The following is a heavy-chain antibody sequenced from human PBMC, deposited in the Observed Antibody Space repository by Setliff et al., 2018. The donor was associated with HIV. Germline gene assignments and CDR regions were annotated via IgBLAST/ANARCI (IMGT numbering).Heavy chain of an antibody. D-gene: IGHD1-26*01. CDR3: ARGGPKDAFDI. CDR1: GGSISSGGYY. CDR2: IYYSGST. V-gene: IGHV4-31*01. J-gene: IGHJ3*02. Sequence: PSETLSLTCTVSGGSISSGGYYWSWIRQHPGKGLEWIGYIYYSGSTYYNPSLKSLVTISVDTSKYQFSLKLSSVTAADTAVYYCARGGPKDAFDIWGQGTMVTVSS.